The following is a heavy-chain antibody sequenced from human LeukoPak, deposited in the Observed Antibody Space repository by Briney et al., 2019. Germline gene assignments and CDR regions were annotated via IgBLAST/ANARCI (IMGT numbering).Heavy chain of an antibody. V-gene: IGHV3-53*01. CDR2: IFSGGST. J-gene: IGHJ4*02. D-gene: IGHD4-17*01. CDR1: GFTVSSNY. Sequence: PGGSLRLSCAASGFTVSSNYMSWVRQAPGKGLEWVSIIFSGGSTYYADSVKGRFTISRDNSKNTLYLQMNSLRAEDTAVFYCAREAVTRSYFEHWGQGTLVTVSS. CDR3: AREAVTRSYFEH.